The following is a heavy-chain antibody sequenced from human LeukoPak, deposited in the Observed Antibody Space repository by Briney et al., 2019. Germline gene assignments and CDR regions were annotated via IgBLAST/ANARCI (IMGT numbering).Heavy chain of an antibody. J-gene: IGHJ5*02. CDR1: GFTFSTYA. Sequence: GGSLRLSCAASGFTFSTYAMSWVRQAPGKGLDWVSGLSGGGGSTYYADSVKGRFTISRDNSKNTLYLQMNSLRAEDTAVYYCARTGYCSSTSCSAGFDPWGQGTLVTVSS. CDR2: LSGGGGST. CDR3: ARTGYCSSTSCSAGFDP. D-gene: IGHD2-2*01. V-gene: IGHV3-23*01.